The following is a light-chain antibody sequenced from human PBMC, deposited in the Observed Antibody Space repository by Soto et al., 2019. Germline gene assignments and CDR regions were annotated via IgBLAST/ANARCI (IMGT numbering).Light chain of an antibody. CDR1: SSDVGYYNY. CDR2: EVT. CDR3: CSRGSARTYV. V-gene: IGLV2-14*01. J-gene: IGLJ1*01. Sequence: QSVLTQPASVSGSPGQSITISCTGTSSDVGYYNYVSWYQQYSGKVPKLLIYEVTNRPSGISSRFSGSKSGITASVTISGLQAEDEAEYYCCSRGSARTYVCGSGTKLTVL.